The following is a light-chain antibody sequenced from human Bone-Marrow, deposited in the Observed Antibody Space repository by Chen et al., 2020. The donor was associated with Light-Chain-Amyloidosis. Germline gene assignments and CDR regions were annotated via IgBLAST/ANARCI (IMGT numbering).Light chain of an antibody. CDR2: RDT. V-gene: IGLV3-25*03. Sequence: SYELTQPPSVSVSPGQTARITCSGDDLPTKYAYWYQQKPGQAPVLGIHRDTDRPSGISERSAGSSSGTTATLTISGVQAQDEADYHCQSADSSGTYEVIFGGGAKLPVL. CDR1: DLPTKY. CDR3: QSADSSGTYEVI. J-gene: IGLJ2*01.